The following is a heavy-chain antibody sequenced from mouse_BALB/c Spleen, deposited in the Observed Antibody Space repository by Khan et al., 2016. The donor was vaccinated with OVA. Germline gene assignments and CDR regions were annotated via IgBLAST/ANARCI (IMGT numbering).Heavy chain of an antibody. CDR3: ERTRRQTAWFAY. CDR2: ILPGSGST. Sequence: QIQLVQSGAELMKPGASVKISCKASGYTFSSYWIEWVKQRPGHGLEWIGEILPGSGSTNYNANFKDKATFTADTSSNTAYMQLSSLTSEDSAVDYCERTRRQTAWFAYWGQGTMVTVSA. CDR1: GYTFSSYW. J-gene: IGHJ3*01. V-gene: IGHV1-9*01. D-gene: IGHD6-1*01.